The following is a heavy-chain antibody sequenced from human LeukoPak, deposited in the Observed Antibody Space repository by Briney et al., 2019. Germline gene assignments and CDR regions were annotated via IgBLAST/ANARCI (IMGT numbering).Heavy chain of an antibody. CDR3: AKDHCTNGVCQYDY. D-gene: IGHD2-8*01. CDR1: GFTFSSYG. Sequence: GGSLRLSCAASGFTFSSYGMHWVRQAPGKGLEWVAVISYDGSNKYYADSVKGRFTISRDNSKNTLYLQMNSLRAEGTAVYYCAKDHCTNGVCQYDYWGQGTLVTVSS. CDR2: ISYDGSNK. J-gene: IGHJ4*02. V-gene: IGHV3-30*18.